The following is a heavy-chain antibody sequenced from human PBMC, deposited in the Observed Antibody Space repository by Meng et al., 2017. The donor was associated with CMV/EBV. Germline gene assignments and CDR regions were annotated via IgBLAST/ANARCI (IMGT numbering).Heavy chain of an antibody. Sequence: GGSLRLSCAASGFTFSSYSMNWVRQAPGKGLEWVSSISSSSSYIYYADSVKGRFTTSRDNAKNSLYLQMNSLRAEDTAVYYCARDPSITPGQHWGQGTLVTVSS. V-gene: IGHV3-21*01. D-gene: IGHD5-24*01. CDR3: ARDPSITPGQH. CDR1: GFTFSSYS. J-gene: IGHJ1*01. CDR2: ISSSSSYI.